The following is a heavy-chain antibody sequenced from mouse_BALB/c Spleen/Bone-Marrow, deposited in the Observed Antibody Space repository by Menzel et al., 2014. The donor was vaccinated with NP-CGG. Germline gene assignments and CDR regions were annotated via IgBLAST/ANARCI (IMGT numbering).Heavy chain of an antibody. CDR1: GFTFSSFG. Sequence: EVQLVESGGGLVQPGGSRKLSCAASGFTFSSFGMHWVRQAPERGLEWVAYISSGRSTIFYADTVKGRFTISRDNPKNTLFLQMTRLRSEDTAMYYCARGGNWEDFDYWGQGTTLTVSS. D-gene: IGHD4-1*01. V-gene: IGHV5-17*02. CDR3: ARGGNWEDFDY. J-gene: IGHJ2*01. CDR2: ISSGRSTI.